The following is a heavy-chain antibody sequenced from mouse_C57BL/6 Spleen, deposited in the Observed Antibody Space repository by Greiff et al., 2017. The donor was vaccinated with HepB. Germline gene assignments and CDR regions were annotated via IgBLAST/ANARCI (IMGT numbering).Heavy chain of an antibody. J-gene: IGHJ2*01. CDR2: ISSGGSYT. Sequence: EVQRVESGGDLVKPGGSLKLSCAASGFTFSSYGMSWVRQTPDKRLEWVATISSGGSYTYYPDSVKGRFTISRDNAKNTLYLQMSSLKSEDTAMYYCARRGLRADFDYWGQGTTLTVSS. V-gene: IGHV5-6*01. CDR1: GFTFSSYG. CDR3: ARRGLRADFDY. D-gene: IGHD2-2*01.